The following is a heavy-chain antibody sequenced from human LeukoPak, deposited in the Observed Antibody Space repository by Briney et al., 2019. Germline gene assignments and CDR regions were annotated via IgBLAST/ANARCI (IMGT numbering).Heavy chain of an antibody. CDR2: ISAYNGNT. J-gene: IGHJ5*02. CDR1: GYTFTTYG. D-gene: IGHD6-13*01. Sequence: ASVKVSCKASGYTFTTYGISWVRQAPGQGLEWMGWISAYNGNTNYAQKLQGRVTMTTDTPTSTAYMELRSLRSDDTAVYYCARDVLLVPRWFDPWGQGTLVTVSS. CDR3: ARDVLLVPRWFDP. V-gene: IGHV1-18*01.